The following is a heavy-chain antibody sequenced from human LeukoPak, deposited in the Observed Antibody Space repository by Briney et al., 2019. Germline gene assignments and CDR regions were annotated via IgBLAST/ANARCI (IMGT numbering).Heavy chain of an antibody. CDR2: ISGSGGST. CDR3: AKEGDGGGTDY. V-gene: IGHV3-23*01. D-gene: IGHD2-15*01. Sequence: PGAPQRLCCGASGFIFSSYAMRWLRQAPEEALEWVTAISGSGGSTYCAHSERGRVTISRHNSKNTLYLQMSSLRAEDTAVYYCAKEGDGGGTDYWGQGALVTVSS. CDR1: GFIFSSYA. J-gene: IGHJ4*02.